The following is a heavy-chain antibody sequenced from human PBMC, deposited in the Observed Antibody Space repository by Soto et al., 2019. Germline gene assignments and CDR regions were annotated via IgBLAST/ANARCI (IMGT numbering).Heavy chain of an antibody. CDR2: ISAYNGNT. Sequence: XSVKGSCTAAGYPLTSYGGSWGRRAPGQGLEWMGWISAYNGNTNYAQKLQGRVTMTTDTSTSTAYMELRSLRSDDTAVYYCARDSTYSYGHYYYGIDVWGQGTTVTVSS. CDR1: GYPLTSYG. V-gene: IGHV1-18*01. CDR3: ARDSTYSYGHYYYGIDV. D-gene: IGHD5-18*01. J-gene: IGHJ6*02.